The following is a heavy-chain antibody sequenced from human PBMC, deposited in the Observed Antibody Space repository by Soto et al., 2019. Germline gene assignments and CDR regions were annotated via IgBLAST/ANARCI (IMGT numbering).Heavy chain of an antibody. V-gene: IGHV3-33*01. J-gene: IGHJ3*02. D-gene: IGHD3-10*01. CDR2: IWYDGSNQ. Sequence: QVHLVESGGGVVQPGRSLRLSCLASGFSFSSSGMHWIRQPPGKGLEWLALIWYDGSNQIYLDSVKDRFTISRDNSKNTLYLQMNSLTVEDTAVYFSASITGTNAFDIWGQGTMVTVSS. CDR1: GFSFSSSG. CDR3: ASITGTNAFDI.